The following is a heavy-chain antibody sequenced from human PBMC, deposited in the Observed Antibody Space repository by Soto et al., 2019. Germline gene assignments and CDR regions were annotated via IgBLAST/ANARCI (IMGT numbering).Heavy chain of an antibody. D-gene: IGHD2-15*01. CDR1: GYTFTSYD. CDR3: ARAGGDIVVVVAAHDAFDI. J-gene: IGHJ3*02. CDR2: MNPNSGNT. V-gene: IGHV1-8*01. Sequence: ASGYTFTSYDINWVRQATGQGLERMGWMNPNSGNTGYAQKFQGRVTMTRNTSISTAYMELSSLRSEDTAVYYCARAGGDIVVVVAAHDAFDIWGQGTMVTVSS.